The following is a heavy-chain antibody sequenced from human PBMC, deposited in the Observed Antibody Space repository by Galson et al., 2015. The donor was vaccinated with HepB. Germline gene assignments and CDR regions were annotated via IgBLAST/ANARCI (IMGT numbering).Heavy chain of an antibody. D-gene: IGHD5-24*01. CDR3: AKKRVGGGYNSHFDY. V-gene: IGHV3-30*18. J-gene: IGHJ4*02. CDR1: GFTFSTYG. CDR2: ISNDGNNK. Sequence: SLRLSCAASGFTFSTYGMHWVRQAPGKGLEWVAVISNDGNNKYYADSVKGRFTISRDNSKNTLYLQMNSLRAEDTAVYYCAKKRVGGGYNSHFDYWGQGSLVTVSS.